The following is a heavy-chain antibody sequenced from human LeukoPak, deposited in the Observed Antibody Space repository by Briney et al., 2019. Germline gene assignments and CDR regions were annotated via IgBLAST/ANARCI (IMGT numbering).Heavy chain of an antibody. D-gene: IGHD5-12*01. V-gene: IGHV4-39*07. J-gene: IGHJ4*02. CDR2: IYYSGST. CDR3: ARGYSCSDY. Sequence: PSETLSLTCTVSGGSISSSSYYWGWIRQPPGKGLEWIGSIYYSGSTYYNPSLKSRVTISVDTSKNQFSLKLSSVTAADTAVYYCARGYSCSDYWGQGTLVTVSS. CDR1: GGSISSSSYY.